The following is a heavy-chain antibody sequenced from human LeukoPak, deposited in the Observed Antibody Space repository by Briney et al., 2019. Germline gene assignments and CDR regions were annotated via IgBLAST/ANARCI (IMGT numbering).Heavy chain of an antibody. V-gene: IGHV1-69*05. J-gene: IGHJ4*02. D-gene: IGHD3-22*01. CDR2: IIPIFGTA. CDR1: GGTFSSYA. CDR3: ARGLYYYDSSGPVFDY. Sequence: GASVKVSCKASGGTFSSYAISWVRQAPGQGLEWMGGIIPIFGTANYAQKFQGRVTITTDESTSTAYMELSSLRSEDTAVYYCARGLYYYDSSGPVFDYWSQGTLVTVSS.